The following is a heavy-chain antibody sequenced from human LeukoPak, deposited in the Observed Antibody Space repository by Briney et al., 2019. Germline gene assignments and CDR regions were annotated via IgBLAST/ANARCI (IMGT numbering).Heavy chain of an antibody. CDR2: IYTSGST. J-gene: IGHJ4*02. CDR1: GGSISSGSYY. CDR3: AGEKLLGYCSGGSCSKDY. V-gene: IGHV4-61*02. D-gene: IGHD2-15*01. Sequence: SQTLSLTCTVSGGSISSGSYYWRWIRQPAGKGLEWIGRIYTSGSTNYNPSLKSRVTISVDTSKNQFSLKLSSVTAADTAVYYCAGEKLLGYCSGGSCSKDYWGQGTLVTVSS.